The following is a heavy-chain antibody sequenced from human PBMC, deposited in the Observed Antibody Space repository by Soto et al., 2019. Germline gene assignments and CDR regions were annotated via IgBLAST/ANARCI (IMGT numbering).Heavy chain of an antibody. CDR3: AKDRASTGDRPRFDP. Sequence: GGSLRLSCAASGFTFSSYAMSWVRQAPGKGLEWVSAISGSGGGTYYADSVKGRFTISRDNSKNTLYLQMNSLRVEDTTVYYCAKDRASTGDRPRFDPWGQGTLVTVSS. CDR1: GFTFSSYA. V-gene: IGHV3-23*01. J-gene: IGHJ5*02. D-gene: IGHD4-4*01. CDR2: ISGSGGGT.